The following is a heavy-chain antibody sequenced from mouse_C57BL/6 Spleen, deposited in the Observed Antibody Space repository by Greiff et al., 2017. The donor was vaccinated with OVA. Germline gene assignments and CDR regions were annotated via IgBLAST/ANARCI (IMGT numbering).Heavy chain of an antibody. CDR3: ARSGPLYDPYFDY. CDR1: GYTFTSYG. J-gene: IGHJ2*01. V-gene: IGHV1-81*01. CDR2: IYPRSGNT. Sequence: QVHVKQSGAELARPGASVKLSCKASGYTFTSYGISWVKQRTGQGLEWIGEIYPRSGNTYYNEKFKGKATLTADKSSSTAYMELRSLTSEDSAVYFCARSGPLYDPYFDYWGQGTTLTVSS. D-gene: IGHD2-3*01.